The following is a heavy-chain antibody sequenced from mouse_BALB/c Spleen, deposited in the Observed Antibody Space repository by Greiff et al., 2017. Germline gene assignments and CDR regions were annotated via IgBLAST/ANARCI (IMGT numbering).Heavy chain of an antibody. CDR3: ARGRKAYAMDY. Sequence: EVMLVESGGGLVQPGGSRKLSCAASGFTFSSFGMHWVRQAPEKGLEWVAYISSGGSTYYPDSVKGRFTISRDNARNILYLQMSSLRSEDTAMYYCARGRKAYAMDYWGQGTSVTVSS. CDR2: ISSGGST. CDR1: GFTFSSFG. J-gene: IGHJ4*01. V-gene: IGHV5-6-5*01.